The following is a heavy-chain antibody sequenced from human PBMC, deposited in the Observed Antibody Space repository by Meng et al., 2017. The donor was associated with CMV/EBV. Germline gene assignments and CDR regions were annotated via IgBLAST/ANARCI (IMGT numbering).Heavy chain of an antibody. V-gene: IGHV5-51*01. J-gene: IGHJ6*02. CDR3: ARTNTPQYSSSWYRYYYYGMDV. D-gene: IGHD6-13*01. CDR1: GYSFTSYW. Sequence: GGSLGLSCKGSGYSFTSYWIGWVRQMPGKGLEWMGIIYPGDSDTRYSPSFQGQVTISADKSISTAYLQWSSLKASDTAMYYCARTNTPQYSSSWYRYYYYGMDVWGQGTTVTVSS. CDR2: IYPGDSDT.